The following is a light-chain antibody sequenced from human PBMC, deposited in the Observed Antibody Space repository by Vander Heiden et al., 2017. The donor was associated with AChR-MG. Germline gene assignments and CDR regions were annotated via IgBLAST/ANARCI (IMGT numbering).Light chain of an antibody. Sequence: DLVMTQSPDSLPVPLGERATINCKSSQSVVYNSNNKNYLAWYQQKPGQPPKLLIYWASTRESGVPDRFSGSGSGTDFTLTISSLQAEDVAVYYCQQYYSTPWTFGQGTKVEIK. CDR3: QQYYSTPWT. V-gene: IGKV4-1*01. J-gene: IGKJ1*01. CDR2: WAS. CDR1: QSVVYNSNNKNY.